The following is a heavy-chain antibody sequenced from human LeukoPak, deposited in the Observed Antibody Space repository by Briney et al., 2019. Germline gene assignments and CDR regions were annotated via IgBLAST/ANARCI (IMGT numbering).Heavy chain of an antibody. Sequence: SETLSLTCTVSGGSISTYYWGWVRQPPGKGLEWIGSIYHSGSTYYNPSLKGRVTISVDTSKNQFSLKLSSVTAADTAVYYCVSGPDLYNWFDPWGQGTLVTVSS. J-gene: IGHJ5*02. CDR3: VSGPDLYNWFDP. V-gene: IGHV4-38-2*02. CDR2: IYHSGST. CDR1: GGSISTYY.